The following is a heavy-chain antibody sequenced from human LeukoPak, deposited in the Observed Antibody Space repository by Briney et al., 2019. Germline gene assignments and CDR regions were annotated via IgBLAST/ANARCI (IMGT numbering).Heavy chain of an antibody. CDR2: ISGSGGST. Sequence: PGGSLRLSCAASGFTFSSYAMSWVRQAPGKGLEWVSAISGSGGSTYYADSVKGRFTISRDNSKNTLYLQMNSLRAEDTAVYFCARAATPSVYLYYYYMDVWGKGTTVTVSS. CDR3: ARAATPSVYLYYYYMDV. J-gene: IGHJ6*03. V-gene: IGHV3-23*01. D-gene: IGHD2-2*02. CDR1: GFTFSSYA.